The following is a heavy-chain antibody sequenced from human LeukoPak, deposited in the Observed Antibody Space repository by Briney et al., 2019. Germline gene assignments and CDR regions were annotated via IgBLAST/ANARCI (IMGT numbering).Heavy chain of an antibody. Sequence: PSQTLSLTCTVSGGSITSGGYYWSWIRQHPGKGLEWIGYIYYSGGTYYNPSLQSRITISVDTSENQFSLKLSSVTAADTAVYYCARVRGIAAAYWYFDLWGRGTLVTVSS. V-gene: IGHV4-31*03. D-gene: IGHD6-25*01. CDR1: GGSITSGGYY. CDR3: ARVRGIAAAYWYFDL. J-gene: IGHJ2*01. CDR2: IYYSGGT.